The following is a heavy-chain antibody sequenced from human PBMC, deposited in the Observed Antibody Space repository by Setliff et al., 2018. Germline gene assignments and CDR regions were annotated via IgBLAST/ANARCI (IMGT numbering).Heavy chain of an antibody. CDR1: GFTFSSYS. V-gene: IGHV3-21*01. CDR3: ARAHRYFSDTSGYFYDQGRSAFDV. CDR2: ISSSSSYI. Sequence: GGSLRLSCAASGFTFSSYSMNWVRQAPGKGLEWVSSISSSSSYIYYADSVKGRFTISRDNAKNSLYLQMNSLRAEDTAVYYCARAHRYFSDTSGYFYDQGRSAFDVWGQGTMVTVSS. D-gene: IGHD3-22*01. J-gene: IGHJ3*01.